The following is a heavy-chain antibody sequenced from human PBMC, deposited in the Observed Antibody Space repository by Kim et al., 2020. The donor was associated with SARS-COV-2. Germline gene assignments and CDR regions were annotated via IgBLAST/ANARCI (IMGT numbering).Heavy chain of an antibody. J-gene: IGHJ4*02. D-gene: IGHD6-13*01. CDR3: ATIEDRAAAGHRWVYYFDY. CDR1: GYTFTSYA. Sequence: ASVKVSCKASGYTFTSYAMHWVRQAPGQRLEWMGWINAGNGNTKYSQKFQGRVTITRDTSASTAYMELSSLRSEDTAVYYCATIEDRAAAGHRWVYYFDYWGQGTLVTVSS. CDR2: INAGNGNT. V-gene: IGHV1-3*01.